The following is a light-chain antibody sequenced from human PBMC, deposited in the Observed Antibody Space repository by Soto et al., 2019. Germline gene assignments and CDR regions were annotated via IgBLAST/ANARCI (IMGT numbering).Light chain of an antibody. V-gene: IGLV1-51*01. CDR2: DNN. CDR3: GTWDSSLSAWV. Sequence: QSVLTQPPSVSAAPGQKVTISCSGSSSNIGSNYVSWYQHLPGTAPKLLIYDNNKRPSGIPDRFSGSQSGTSATLGITGLQTGDEADYYCGTWDSSLSAWVFGGGTKLTVL. CDR1: SSNIGSNY. J-gene: IGLJ3*02.